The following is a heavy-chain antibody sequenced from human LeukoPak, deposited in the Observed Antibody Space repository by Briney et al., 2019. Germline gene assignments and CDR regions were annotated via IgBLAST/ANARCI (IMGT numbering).Heavy chain of an antibody. CDR3: ARDPTYSVAAAGEDDAFDI. CDR2: INPNSGGT. D-gene: IGHD6-13*01. J-gene: IGHJ3*02. V-gene: IGHV1-2*02. Sequence: ASVKVSCKASGYTFTGYYMHWVRQAPGQGLEWMGWINPNSGGTNYAQKFQGRVTMTRDTSISTAYMELSRLRSDDTAVYYCARDPTYSVAAAGEDDAFDIWGQGTMVTVSS. CDR1: GYTFTGYY.